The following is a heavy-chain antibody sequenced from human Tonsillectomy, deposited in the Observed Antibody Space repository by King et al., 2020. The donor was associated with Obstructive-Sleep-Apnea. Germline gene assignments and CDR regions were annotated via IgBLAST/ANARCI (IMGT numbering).Heavy chain of an antibody. D-gene: IGHD3-22*01. CDR3: ASSYYDNSGSTPIDY. V-gene: IGHV3-30-3*01. Sequence: VQLVESGGGVVQPGRSLRLSCAASGFTFSSYAMHWVRQAPGKGLEWGAVISYDGSNKYYADSVKGRFTISRDNSKNTLYLQMNSLRAEDTAVYYCASSYYDNSGSTPIDYWGQGTLVTVSS. J-gene: IGHJ4*02. CDR2: ISYDGSNK. CDR1: GFTFSSYA.